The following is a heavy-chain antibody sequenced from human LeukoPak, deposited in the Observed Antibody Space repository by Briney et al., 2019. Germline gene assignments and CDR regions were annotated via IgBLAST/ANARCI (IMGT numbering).Heavy chain of an antibody. CDR1: GGSISSSSYY. V-gene: IGHV4-61*01. CDR3: ARINYYGSRSRDAFDI. J-gene: IGHJ3*02. Sequence: SETLSLTCTVSGGSISSSSYYWSWIRQPPGKGLEWIGYIYYSGSTNYNPSLKSRVTISVDTSKNQFSLKLSSVTAADTAVYYCARINYYGSRSRDAFDIWGQGTMVTVSS. CDR2: IYYSGST. D-gene: IGHD3-10*01.